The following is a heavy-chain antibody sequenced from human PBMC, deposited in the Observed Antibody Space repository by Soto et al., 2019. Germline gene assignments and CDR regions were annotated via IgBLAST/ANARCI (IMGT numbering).Heavy chain of an antibody. CDR3: AREVQGVTSFDY. CDR1: GFTSLSYA. CDR2: INAGVDGT. J-gene: IGHJ4*02. V-gene: IGHV1-3*01. D-gene: IGHD3-10*01. Sequence: QVELVQSGPEMMQPGASVKVSCKASGFTSLSYAFHWVRQAPGQGPQWLGWINAGVDGTIYSQRYQGRRKITRDSSANIVFLEVNPLTTEDTAVYYCAREVQGVTSFDYWGQGTLVAVSS.